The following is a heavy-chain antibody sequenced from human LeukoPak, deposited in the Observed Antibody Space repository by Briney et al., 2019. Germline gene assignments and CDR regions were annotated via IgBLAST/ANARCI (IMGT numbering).Heavy chain of an antibody. J-gene: IGHJ4*02. V-gene: IGHV1-69*06. D-gene: IGHD5-18*01. CDR3: ASISYGYRVPDY. Sequence: ASVKVSCKASGGTFSSYAISWVRQAPGQGLEWMGGIIPIFGTANYAQEFQGRVTITADKSTSTAYMELSSLRSEDTAVYYCASISYGYRVPDYWGQGTLVTVSS. CDR2: IIPIFGTA. CDR1: GGTFSSYA.